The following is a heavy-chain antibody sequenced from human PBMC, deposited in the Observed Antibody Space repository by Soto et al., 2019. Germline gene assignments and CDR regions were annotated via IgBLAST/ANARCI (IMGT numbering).Heavy chain of an antibody. J-gene: IGHJ6*02. D-gene: IGHD2-21*01. CDR1: GFTFDTYW. CDR3: ARLSGDHSAFFSYGMDA. CDR2: INSDGTIS. V-gene: IGHV3-74*01. Sequence: XGSLRLSCAASGFTFDTYWMNGVRQAPGEGPEWLSGINSDGTISSYADSVKGRFTISRDNARNTLSLQMNSLRADDTAVYYCARLSGDHSAFFSYGMDAWGQGTTVTVSS.